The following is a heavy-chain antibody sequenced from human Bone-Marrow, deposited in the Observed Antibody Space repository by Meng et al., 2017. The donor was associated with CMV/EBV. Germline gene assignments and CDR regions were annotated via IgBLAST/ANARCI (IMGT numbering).Heavy chain of an antibody. V-gene: IGHV4-34*01. D-gene: IGHD4/OR15-4a*01. CDR3: ARGVYGGGDNWFDP. Sequence: AVDGGSFSGYNWSWIRQPPGKGLEWIGEINHSRSTKYHPSLRSRVTISVDTSKNQFSLKLSSVTAADTAVYYCARGVYGGGDNWFDPWGQGTLVTVSS. CDR1: GGSFSGYN. J-gene: IGHJ5*02. CDR2: INHSRST.